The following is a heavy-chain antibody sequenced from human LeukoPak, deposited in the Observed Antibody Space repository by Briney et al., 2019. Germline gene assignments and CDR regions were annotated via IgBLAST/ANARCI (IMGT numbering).Heavy chain of an antibody. Sequence: GGSLRLSCAASGFTVSSSHMTWVRQAPGKGLEWVSVIYTGGNTYYADFVKGRFTTSRDNSKNTVYLQMNSLRAEDTAVYYCAREQPPDWGQGTLVTVSS. CDR3: AREQPPD. J-gene: IGHJ4*02. V-gene: IGHV3-66*01. CDR1: GFTVSSSH. CDR2: IYTGGNT.